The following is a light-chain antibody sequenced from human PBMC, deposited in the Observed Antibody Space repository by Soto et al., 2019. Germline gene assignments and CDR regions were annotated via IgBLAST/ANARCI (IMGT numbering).Light chain of an antibody. CDR2: KAS. J-gene: IGKJ1*01. CDR1: QSVSFW. Sequence: IQMTQSPSTRSASVGDRVTITCRASQSVSFWLAWYQQKQGKAPRLLIYKASHLESGVPSRFSGGVFGTDGTITISSLQTEDGSTYYCQKYNSATRTFGQGTKVDIK. CDR3: QKYNSATRT. V-gene: IGKV1-5*03.